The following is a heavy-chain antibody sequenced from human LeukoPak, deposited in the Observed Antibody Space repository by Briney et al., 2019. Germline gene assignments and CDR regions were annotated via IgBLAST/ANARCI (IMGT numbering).Heavy chain of an antibody. CDR2: VYTSGST. CDR3: ARGAYYYDSSGYFTFHI. CDR1: GGTISSYY. D-gene: IGHD3-22*01. Sequence: SETLSLTCTVTGGTISSYYWSWIRQRAGKGLEWIGRVYTSGSTNYNPSLKSRVTMSVDTSKNQFSLKLSSVTAADTAVYYCARGAYYYDSSGYFTFHIWGQGTMVTVSS. J-gene: IGHJ3*02. V-gene: IGHV4-4*07.